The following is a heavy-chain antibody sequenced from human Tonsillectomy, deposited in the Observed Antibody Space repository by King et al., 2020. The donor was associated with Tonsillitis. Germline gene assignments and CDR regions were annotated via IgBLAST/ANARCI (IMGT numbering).Heavy chain of an antibody. CDR2: IIPLLGRP. Sequence: QLVQSGAEVKKPGSSVKVSCKAAGGTFSNYGISWVRQAPGQGLEWMGRIIPLLGRPNYAQKFQGRVTITADKSTSTAYMELSSLRSEDTAMYYCATDGNCTNRACQGGYYDRGLGVWGQGTTVTVSS. CDR1: GGTFSNYG. D-gene: IGHD2-8*01. V-gene: IGHV1-69*09. J-gene: IGHJ6*02. CDR3: ATDGNCTNRACQGGYYDRGLGV.